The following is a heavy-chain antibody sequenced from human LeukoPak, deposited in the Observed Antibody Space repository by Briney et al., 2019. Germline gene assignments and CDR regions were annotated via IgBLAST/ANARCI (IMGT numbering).Heavy chain of an antibody. CDR2: IYHSGST. V-gene: IGHV4-38-2*02. D-gene: IGHD5-18*01. CDR1: GYSISSGYY. Sequence: RPSETLSLTCTVSGYSISSGYYWGWIRQPPGKGLEWIGSIYHSGSTYYNPSLKSRVTISVDTSRNQFSLKLSSVTAADTAVYYCARSRGYSYGYSPLPYYYYYYMDVWGKGTTVTISS. J-gene: IGHJ6*03. CDR3: ARSRGYSYGYSPLPYYYYYYMDV.